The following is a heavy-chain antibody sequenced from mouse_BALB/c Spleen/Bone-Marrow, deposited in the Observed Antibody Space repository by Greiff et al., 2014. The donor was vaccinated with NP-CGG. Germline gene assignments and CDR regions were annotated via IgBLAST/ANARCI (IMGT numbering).Heavy chain of an antibody. CDR1: GFTFSDFY. V-gene: IGHV7-1*02. CDR2: SRNKANDYTT. Sequence: VQLKESGGGLVQPGGPLRLSCATSGFTFSDFYMEWVRQPPGKRLEWIAASRNKANDYTTEYSASVKGRFIVSRDTSQSILYLQMNALRAEDTAIYYCARDGGDRAMDYWGQGTSVTVSS. J-gene: IGHJ4*01. CDR3: ARDGGDRAMDY. D-gene: IGHD3-3*01.